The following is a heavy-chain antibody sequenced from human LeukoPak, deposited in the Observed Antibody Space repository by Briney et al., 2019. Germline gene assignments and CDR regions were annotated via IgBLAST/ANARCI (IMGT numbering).Heavy chain of an antibody. V-gene: IGHV1-69*13. J-gene: IGHJ6*03. CDR3: ARSQRFWSGWRGRGGGSTLYYYYMDV. D-gene: IGHD3-3*01. CDR2: IIPIFGTA. Sequence: GASVKVSCKASGGTFSSYAISWVRQAPGQGLEWMGGIIPIFGTANYAQKFQGRVTITADESTSTAYMELSSLRSEDTAVYYCARSQRFWSGWRGRGGGSTLYYYYMDVWGKGTTVTVSS. CDR1: GGTFSSYA.